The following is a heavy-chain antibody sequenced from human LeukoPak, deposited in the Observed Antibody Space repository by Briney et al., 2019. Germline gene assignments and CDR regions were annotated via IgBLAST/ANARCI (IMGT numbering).Heavy chain of an antibody. V-gene: IGHV3-30*04. CDR2: ISYDGSNK. CDR3: ARDLGIEDTYYYDSPLYYFDY. CDR1: GFTFSSYA. D-gene: IGHD3-22*01. Sequence: GGSLRLSCAASGFTFSSYAMHWVRQAPGKGLEWVAVISYDGSNKYYADSVKGRFTISRDNSKNTLYLQMNSLRAEDTAVYYCARDLGIEDTYYYDSPLYYFDYWGQGTLVTVSS. J-gene: IGHJ4*02.